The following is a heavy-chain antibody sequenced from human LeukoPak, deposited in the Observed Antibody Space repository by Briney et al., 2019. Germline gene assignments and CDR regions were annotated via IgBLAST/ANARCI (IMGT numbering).Heavy chain of an antibody. CDR1: GFSFSTYD. CDR3: ARVYSANGYGSGYYDY. J-gene: IGHJ4*02. D-gene: IGHD3-10*01. CDR2: ITSNSNHK. V-gene: IGHV3-21*01. Sequence: GGSLRLSCVASGFSFSTYDTNWVRQAPGKGLEWVSAITSNSNHKNYADSVKGRFTISRDTANNSLYLQMNSLRAEDTAVYYCARVYSANGYGSGYYDYWGQGTLVTVSS.